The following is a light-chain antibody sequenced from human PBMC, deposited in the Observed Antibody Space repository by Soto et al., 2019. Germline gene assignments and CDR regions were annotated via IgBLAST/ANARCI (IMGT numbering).Light chain of an antibody. CDR3: SSYTSDSTLDVV. CDR2: DVT. Sequence: QSALTQPASVSGSPGQSITISCTGSSSDIGGYNYVSWYQQHPGKAPKLTIYDVTNRPSGVSNRFSGSKSGNTASLTISGLQAEDEADYYCSSYTSDSTLDVVFGGGTKLTVL. J-gene: IGLJ2*01. CDR1: SSDIGGYNY. V-gene: IGLV2-14*01.